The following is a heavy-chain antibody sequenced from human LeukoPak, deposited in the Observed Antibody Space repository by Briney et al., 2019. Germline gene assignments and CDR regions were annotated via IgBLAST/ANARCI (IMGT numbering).Heavy chain of an antibody. V-gene: IGHV3-9*01. J-gene: IGHJ4*02. D-gene: IGHD6-19*01. CDR1: GFTFDDYA. CDR3: AKVPYSSGWYWFDN. CDR2: ISWNSGSI. Sequence: PGGSLRLSCAASGFTFDDYAMHWVRQAPGKGLEWVSGISWNSGSIGYADSVKGRFTISRDNAKNSLYLQMNSLRAEDTALYYCAKVPYSSGWYWFDNWGQGTLVTVSS.